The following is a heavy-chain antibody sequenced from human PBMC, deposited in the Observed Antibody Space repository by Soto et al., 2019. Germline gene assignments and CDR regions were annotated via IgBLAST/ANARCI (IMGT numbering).Heavy chain of an antibody. Sequence: EVQLVESGGGLVQPGRSPRLSCAASGFTFDDYAMHWVRQAPGKGLEWVSGISWNSGSIGYADSVKGRFTISRDNAKNSLYLQMNSLRAEDTALYYCAKDISAADDAFDIWGQGTMVTVS. D-gene: IGHD2-15*01. CDR2: ISWNSGSI. CDR1: GFTFDDYA. CDR3: AKDISAADDAFDI. V-gene: IGHV3-9*01. J-gene: IGHJ3*02.